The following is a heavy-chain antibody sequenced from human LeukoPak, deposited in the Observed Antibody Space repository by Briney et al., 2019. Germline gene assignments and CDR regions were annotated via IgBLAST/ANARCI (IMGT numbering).Heavy chain of an antibody. CDR1: GYTFTSYA. CDR2: INTNTGNP. V-gene: IGHV7-4-1*02. D-gene: IGHD3-22*01. Sequence: ASVKVSCKASGYTFTSYAMNWVRQAPGQGLEWMGWINTNTGNPTYAQGFTGRFVFSLDTSVSTAYLRISSLKAEDTAVYYCARFYDSSGYYPLFDYWGQGTLVTVSS. J-gene: IGHJ4*02. CDR3: ARFYDSSGYYPLFDY.